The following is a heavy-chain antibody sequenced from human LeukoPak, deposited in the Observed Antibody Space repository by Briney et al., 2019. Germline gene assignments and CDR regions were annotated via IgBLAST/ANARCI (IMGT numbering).Heavy chain of an antibody. CDR1: GGSISSYY. CDR2: IYYSGST. J-gene: IGHJ6*02. CDR3: ARGSRYPVGLDV. D-gene: IGHD3-9*01. Sequence: SETLSLTCTVSGGSISSYYWSWLRQPPGKGLEWIGYIYYSGSTNYNPSLKSRVTISVDTSKNQFSLKLSSVTAADTAVYYGARGSRYPVGLDVWGQGTTVTVSS. V-gene: IGHV4-59*01.